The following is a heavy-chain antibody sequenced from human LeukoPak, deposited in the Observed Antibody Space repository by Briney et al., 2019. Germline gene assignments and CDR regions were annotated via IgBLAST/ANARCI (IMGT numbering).Heavy chain of an antibody. CDR1: GGSISSYY. V-gene: IGHV4-4*07. J-gene: IGHJ6*03. CDR2: IYTSGST. D-gene: IGHD2-2*02. Sequence: SETLSLTCTVSGGSISSYYWSWIRQPAGKGLEWIGRIYTSGSTNYNPSLKSRATMSVDTSKNQFSLKLSSVTAADTAVYYCARGRRYCSSTSCYTGYYYYYMDVWGKGTTVTVSS. CDR3: ARGRRYCSSTSCYTGYYYYYMDV.